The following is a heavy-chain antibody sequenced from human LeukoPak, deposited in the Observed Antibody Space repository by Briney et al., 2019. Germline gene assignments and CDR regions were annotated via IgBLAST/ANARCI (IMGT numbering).Heavy chain of an antibody. Sequence: IRRGSSYIYYADSVKGRFTISRDNAKNSLYLQMNSLRAEDTAVYYCARGRRTYSGPPGDAFAIWGQGTMVTVSS. CDR3: ARGRRTYSGPPGDAFAI. J-gene: IGHJ3*02. V-gene: IGHV3-21*01. D-gene: IGHD1-26*01. CDR2: IRRGSSYI.